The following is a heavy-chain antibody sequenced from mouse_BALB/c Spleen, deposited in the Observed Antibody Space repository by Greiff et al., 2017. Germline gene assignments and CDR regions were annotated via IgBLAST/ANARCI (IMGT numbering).Heavy chain of an antibody. D-gene: IGHD4-1*01. V-gene: IGHV1-7*01. J-gene: IGHJ4*01. CDR1: GYTFTSYW. Sequence: QVQLQQSGAELAKPGASVKMSCKASGYTFTSYWMHWVKQRPGQGLEWIGYINPSTGYTEYNQKFKDKATLTADKSSSTAYMQLSSLTSEDSAVYYCARNWDGAMDCWGQGTSVTVSS. CDR2: INPSTGYT. CDR3: ARNWDGAMDC.